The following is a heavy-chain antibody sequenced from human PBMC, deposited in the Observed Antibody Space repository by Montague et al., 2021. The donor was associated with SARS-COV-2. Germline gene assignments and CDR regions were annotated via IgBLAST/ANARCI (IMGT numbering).Heavy chain of an antibody. CDR3: ARDSELGNEALDI. Sequence: CAISGDSVSSRTAAWYWIRQSPSRGLEWLGRTFYRSTFYHDYAPSAKSRIIINADTSKNQFSLQLSSVTPDDTAVYYCARDSELGNEALDIWGRGTMVTVLS. D-gene: IGHD7-27*01. CDR2: TFYRSTFYH. J-gene: IGHJ3*02. CDR1: GDSVSSRTAA. V-gene: IGHV6-1*01.